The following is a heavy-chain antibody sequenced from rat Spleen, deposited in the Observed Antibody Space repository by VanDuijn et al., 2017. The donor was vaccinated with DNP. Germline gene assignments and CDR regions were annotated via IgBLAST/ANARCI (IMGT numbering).Heavy chain of an antibody. V-gene: IGHV5-22*01. CDR1: GFTFSNYY. CDR2: ITYDGGGT. D-gene: IGHD1-10*01. CDR3: ARRYEYNNERFAS. J-gene: IGHJ3*01. Sequence: EVQLVESGGGLVQPGRSLKLSCAASGFTFSNYYMAWVRQAPTKGLEWVAYITYDGGGTYYRDSVKGRFTISRDNAKSTLYLHMNTTRSEHTPTYSCARRYEYNNERFASRGQGTLVTVSS.